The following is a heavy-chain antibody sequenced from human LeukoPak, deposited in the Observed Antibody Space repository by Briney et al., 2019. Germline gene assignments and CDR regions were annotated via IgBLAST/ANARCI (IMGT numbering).Heavy chain of an antibody. V-gene: IGHV3-21*04. CDR1: GFTFSSYS. Sequence: PGGSLRLSFAASGFTFSSYSMNWVRPAPGKGLGWGSSISSSSRHIYYADSVKGRFTILRDDAKNSLFLQMDSLRVEDTAMYYCVRDLSTVTTAYLHHWGQGTLLTVSS. CDR2: ISSSSRHI. CDR3: VRDLSTVTTAYLHH. D-gene: IGHD4-17*01. J-gene: IGHJ1*01.